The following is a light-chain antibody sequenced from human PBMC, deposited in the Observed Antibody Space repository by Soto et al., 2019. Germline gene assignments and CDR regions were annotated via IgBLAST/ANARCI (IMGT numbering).Light chain of an antibody. CDR1: QSITSY. V-gene: IGKV1-39*01. CDR3: QQSYSTL. CDR2: AAS. J-gene: IGKJ5*01. Sequence: IQMTQSPSYLSASVGDRVTITCRASQSITSYLNWYQQKPGKAPKLLIYAASSLQSGVQSRFSGSGSGTDFTLTISSLQPEDFATYYCQQSYSTLFGQGTRLEIK.